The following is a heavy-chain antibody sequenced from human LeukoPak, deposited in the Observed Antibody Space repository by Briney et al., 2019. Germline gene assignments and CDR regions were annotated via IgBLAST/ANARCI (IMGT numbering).Heavy chain of an antibody. V-gene: IGHV3-23*01. CDR3: AKDRTPATRGVDY. Sequence: GGSLRLSCAAPGFTFSNYAMSWVRQAPGKGLEWVSAISDSGGTTYYADSVKGRFTISRDNSKNTLYLQMNSLRAEDTAVYYCAKDRTPATRGVDYWGQGTLVTVSS. CDR2: ISDSGGTT. J-gene: IGHJ4*02. D-gene: IGHD3-10*01. CDR1: GFTFSNYA.